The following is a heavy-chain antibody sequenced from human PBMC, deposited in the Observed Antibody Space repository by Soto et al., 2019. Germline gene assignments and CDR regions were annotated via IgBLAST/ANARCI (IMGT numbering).Heavy chain of an antibody. D-gene: IGHD3-9*01. CDR1: GCSFRTYD. V-gene: IGHV1-18*04. CDR3: ATSYDTGFDP. Sequence: LLLQSGAELKKSGASVKISCKASGCSFRTYDISWLRQAPGQGPEWMGRISPKNGNTNYAQSFQDRITMTADTSSSTASMELRGLRSDDTANYKCATSYDTGFDPWGQGTLVTVSS. J-gene: IGHJ5*02. CDR2: ISPKNGNT.